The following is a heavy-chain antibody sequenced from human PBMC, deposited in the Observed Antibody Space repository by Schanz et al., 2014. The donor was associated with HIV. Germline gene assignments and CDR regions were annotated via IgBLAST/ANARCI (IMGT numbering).Heavy chain of an antibody. CDR1: GYTFTGHY. CDR3: ARGASVAARGWFDP. Sequence: QVQLVQSGTEVKAPGASVKVSCKTSGYTFTGHYMHWIRQAPGQGLEWMGWINPNSGATQYGQKFQDRVTMTREKSISTVYMGLTSLTPDDTAVYFCARGASVAARGWFDPWGQGTLIIVSS. J-gene: IGHJ5*02. D-gene: IGHD3-10*01. CDR2: INPNSGAT. V-gene: IGHV1-2*02.